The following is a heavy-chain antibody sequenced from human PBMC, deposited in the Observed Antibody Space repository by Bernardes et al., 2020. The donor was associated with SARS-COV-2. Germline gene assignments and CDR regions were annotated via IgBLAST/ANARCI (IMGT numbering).Heavy chain of an antibody. CDR3: ARDGGLDV. Sequence: ETLSLSCTVSGGSISRSNYYWVWIRRPPGKGLEWIGSMHYRGNTYYNPSLRSRVSLSINTSESHFALRLTSVTAADTAVYFCARDGGLDVWGQGTTVTVSS. V-gene: IGHV4-39*02. CDR2: MHYRGNT. CDR1: GGSISRSNYY. J-gene: IGHJ6*02.